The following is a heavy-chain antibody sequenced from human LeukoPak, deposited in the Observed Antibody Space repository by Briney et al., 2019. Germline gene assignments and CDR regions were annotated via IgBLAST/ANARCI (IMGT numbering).Heavy chain of an antibody. J-gene: IGHJ4*02. CDR1: GFTFSSYA. CDR3: ASSGWAAAGRFDY. CDR2: ISSSSSYI. D-gene: IGHD6-13*01. Sequence: GGSLRLSCAASGFTFSSYAMSWVRQTPGKGLEWVPSISSSSSYIYYADSVKGRFTISRDNAKNSLYLQMNSLRAEDTAVYYCASSGWAAAGRFDYWGQGTLVTVSS. V-gene: IGHV3-21*01.